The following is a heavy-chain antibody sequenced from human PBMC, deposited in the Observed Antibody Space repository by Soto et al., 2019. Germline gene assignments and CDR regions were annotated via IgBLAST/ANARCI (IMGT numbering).Heavy chain of an antibody. CDR1: GFIFSSYE. J-gene: IGHJ4*02. CDR3: GRAHYGFNSIDS. V-gene: IGHV3-74*01. CDR2: IRGDVGYT. Sequence: XGFLRLSIAASGFIFSSYEMHWVRQAPGKGLVHVSRIRGDVGYTDHAESVKGRFTISRDNAKNTLYLQMNSLRAEDTAVYYCGRAHYGFNSIDSWGQRTLVTVSS. D-gene: IGHD4-17*01.